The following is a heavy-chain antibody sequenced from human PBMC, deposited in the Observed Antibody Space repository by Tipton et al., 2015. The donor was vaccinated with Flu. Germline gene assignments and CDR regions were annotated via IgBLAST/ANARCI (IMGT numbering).Heavy chain of an antibody. V-gene: IGHV4-4*07. CDR2: IYSSGSN. CDR3: ARSHYGSGAYYFDY. CDR1: GGSISNYY. Sequence: TLSLTCTVSGGSISNYYWSWIRQPAGKGLEWIGRIYSSGSNNYNPSLKSRVTMSVDTSKNQFSLNLSSVTAADTAVYYCARSHYGSGAYYFDYWGQGTLVTVSS. J-gene: IGHJ4*02. D-gene: IGHD3-10*01.